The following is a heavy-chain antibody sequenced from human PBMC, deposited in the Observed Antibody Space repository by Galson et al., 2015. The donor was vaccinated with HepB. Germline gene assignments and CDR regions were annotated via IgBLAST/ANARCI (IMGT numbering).Heavy chain of an antibody. J-gene: IGHJ4*02. D-gene: IGHD2-15*01. CDR2: INTNGGST. Sequence: SLRLSCAASGFTFSSYAMHWVRQAPGKGLAYVSAINTNGGSTNYASSVKGRFTISRDNSKNTLYLQMGSLRAEDMAVYYCARLYCSGGSCYFDDWGQGTLVTVSS. CDR3: ARLYCSGGSCYFDD. CDR1: GFTFSSYA. V-gene: IGHV3-64*01.